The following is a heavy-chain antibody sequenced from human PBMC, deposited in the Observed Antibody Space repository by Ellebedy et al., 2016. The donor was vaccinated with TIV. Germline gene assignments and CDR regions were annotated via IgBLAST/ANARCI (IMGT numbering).Heavy chain of an antibody. J-gene: IGHJ4*02. CDR1: GGSIKSGGYY. CDR3: ARQPRYSSGWYKSLDLDY. D-gene: IGHD6-19*01. Sequence: MPSETLSLTCKVSGGSIKSGGYYWSWIRQHPGKGLEWIGSIYYSGSTYYNPSLKSRVTISVDTSKNQFSLKLSSVTAADTAVYYCARQPRYSSGWYKSLDLDYWGQGTLVTVSS. V-gene: IGHV4-39*01. CDR2: IYYSGST.